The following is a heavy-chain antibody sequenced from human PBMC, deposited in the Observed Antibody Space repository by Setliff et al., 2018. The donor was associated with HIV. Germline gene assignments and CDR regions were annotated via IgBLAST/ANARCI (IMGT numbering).Heavy chain of an antibody. CDR1: GGSISSGSYY. V-gene: IGHV4-61*09. Sequence: SETLSLTCTVSGGSISSGSYYWSWIRQPAGKGLEWIGHIYTSGSTNYNPSLKSRVTISADTSNNQFSLTLTSMTAADTAVYYCASSMGSHDAFDIWGQGTMVTVSS. CDR3: ASSMGSHDAFDI. J-gene: IGHJ3*02. CDR2: IYTSGST. D-gene: IGHD2-8*01.